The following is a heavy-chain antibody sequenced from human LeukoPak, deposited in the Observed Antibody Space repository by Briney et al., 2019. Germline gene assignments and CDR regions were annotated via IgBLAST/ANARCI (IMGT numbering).Heavy chain of an antibody. J-gene: IGHJ4*02. Sequence: GGSLTLSCAASGFTFSSYSMNWVRQAPGKGLEWVSSISNSSSYIYYADSVKGRFTISRDNAKNSLYLQMISLRAEDTAVYYCARGGGYNLYYFDYWGQGTLVTVSS. CDR2: ISNSSSYI. CDR1: GFTFSSYS. V-gene: IGHV3-21*01. D-gene: IGHD5-24*01. CDR3: ARGGGYNLYYFDY.